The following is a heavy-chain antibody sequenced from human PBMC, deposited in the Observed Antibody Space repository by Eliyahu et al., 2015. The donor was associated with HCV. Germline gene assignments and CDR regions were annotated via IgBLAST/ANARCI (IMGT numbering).Heavy chain of an antibody. J-gene: IGHJ6*02. Sequence: QVQLVESGGGVVQPGRSLRLSCAASGFXFSTYGIHWVRQAPGKGLEWVALIWNDGSNKYYGDSVKGRFTISRDNSKNTLYLQMNSLRAEDTAVYYCAKGTGYYYYRMDVWGQGTTVTVSS. CDR2: IWNDGSNK. CDR3: AKGTGYYYYRMDV. CDR1: GFXFSTYG. V-gene: IGHV3-33*06.